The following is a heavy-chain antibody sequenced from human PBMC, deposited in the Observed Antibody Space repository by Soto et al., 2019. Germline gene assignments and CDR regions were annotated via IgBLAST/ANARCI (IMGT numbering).Heavy chain of an antibody. Sequence: QLQLQESGPGLVKPSETLSLTCTVSGGSRSSYYWGWIRRPPGKGLEWIGSIYYSGSTYYNPSLKSRVTISVDTSKNQFSLKLSSVTAADTAVYYCARRWGYSFDYWGQGTLVTVSS. J-gene: IGHJ4*02. CDR2: IYYSGST. CDR3: ARRWGYSFDY. V-gene: IGHV4-39*01. D-gene: IGHD7-27*01. CDR1: GGSRSSYY.